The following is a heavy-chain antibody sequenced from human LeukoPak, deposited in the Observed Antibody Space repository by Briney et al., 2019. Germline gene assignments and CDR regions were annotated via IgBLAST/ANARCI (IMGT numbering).Heavy chain of an antibody. Sequence: SETLSLTCTVSGGSISSGGYYWGWIRQPPGKGLEWTGSIYYSGSTYYNPSLKSRVTISVDTSKNQFSLKLTSVTAADAALYYCARQYSSGWPWFDPWGQGTLVTVSS. J-gene: IGHJ5*02. CDR1: GGSISSGGYY. CDR2: IYYSGST. CDR3: ARQYSSGWPWFDP. V-gene: IGHV4-39*01. D-gene: IGHD6-19*01.